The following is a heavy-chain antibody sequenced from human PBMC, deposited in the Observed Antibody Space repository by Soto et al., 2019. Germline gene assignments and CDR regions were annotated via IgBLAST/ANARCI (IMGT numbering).Heavy chain of an antibody. Sequence: QVQLVPSGAEVKKPGASVTVSCKASGYTFTNFGISWVRQAPGQGLEWMGGISAYNGNTNYAQNFQGRVNMTTDTSTSTAYMELRSLRSDDTAVYYFAGGGTPIAYWGQGTLVTVSS. J-gene: IGHJ4*02. CDR3: AGGGTPIAY. D-gene: IGHD1-26*01. CDR2: ISAYNGNT. V-gene: IGHV1-18*01. CDR1: GYTFTNFG.